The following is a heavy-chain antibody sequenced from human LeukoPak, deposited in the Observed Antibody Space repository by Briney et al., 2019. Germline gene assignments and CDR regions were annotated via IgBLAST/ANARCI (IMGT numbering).Heavy chain of an antibody. CDR3: AKAGLVRGGALDS. CDR1: GFTFSTYA. CDR2: ITGSGDGT. Sequence: GGSLRLSCAASGFTFSTYAMTWVRQAPGKGLEWVSSITGSGDGTSAADSVKGRFSISRDNSKNTLYFQMNSLRVEDTAVYYCAKAGLVRGGALDSWGQGTLVTVSS. J-gene: IGHJ4*02. D-gene: IGHD4/OR15-4a*01. V-gene: IGHV3-23*01.